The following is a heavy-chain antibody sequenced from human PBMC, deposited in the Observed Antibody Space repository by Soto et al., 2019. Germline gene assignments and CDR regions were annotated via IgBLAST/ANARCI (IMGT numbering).Heavy chain of an antibody. CDR2: IDHSGST. J-gene: IGHJ5*02. CDR1: GGSISSGGYS. Sequence: QLQLQESGSGLVKPSQTLSLTCAVSGGSISSGGYSWSWIRQPPGKGLEWIGYIDHSGSTYYNPTHKHRVTIQVDRSKHQFSLKIRSVTPWARAVYYCARAAAATLFDTWRQGTLVTVSS. V-gene: IGHV4-30-2*01. D-gene: IGHD6-13*01. CDR3: ARAAAATLFDT.